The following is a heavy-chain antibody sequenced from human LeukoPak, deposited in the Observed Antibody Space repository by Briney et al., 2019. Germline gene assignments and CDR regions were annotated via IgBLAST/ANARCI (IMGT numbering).Heavy chain of an antibody. Sequence: PSETLSLTCTVSGGSISSSSYYWGWIRQPPGKGLEWIGSIYYSGSTNYNPSLKSRVTISVDTSKNQFSLKMTSVTAADTAVYYCARYYGSGNYAFDIWGQGTMVTVSS. CDR2: IYYSGST. CDR1: GGSISSSSYY. V-gene: IGHV4-39*07. CDR3: ARYYGSGNYAFDI. D-gene: IGHD3-10*01. J-gene: IGHJ3*02.